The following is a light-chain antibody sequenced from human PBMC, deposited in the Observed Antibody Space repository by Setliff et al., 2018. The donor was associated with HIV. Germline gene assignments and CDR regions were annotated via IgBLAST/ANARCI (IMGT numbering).Light chain of an antibody. CDR1: SSDVGTYNY. J-gene: IGLJ1*01. CDR2: DVS. V-gene: IGLV2-11*01. Sequence: QSVLAQPRSVSGSPGQSVTISCTGSSSDVGTYNYVSWYQQHPGRAPKLILFDVSKRPSGVPDRFSGSKSGDTASLTISGLQSEDEADYYCCSYAGTYTYIFGSGTKVTV. CDR3: CSYAGTYTYI.